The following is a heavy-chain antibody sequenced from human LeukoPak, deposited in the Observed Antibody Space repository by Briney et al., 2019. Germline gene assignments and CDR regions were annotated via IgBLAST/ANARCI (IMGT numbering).Heavy chain of an antibody. CDR2: ISAYNGNT. D-gene: IGHD1-26*01. Sequence: ASVKVSCKASGCTFTSYGISWVRQAPGQGLEWMGWISAYNGNTNYAQKLQGRVTMTTDTSTSTAYMELSSLRSEDTAVYYCATAASIVGAPLDYWGQGTLVTVSS. CDR3: ATAASIVGAPLDY. J-gene: IGHJ4*02. CDR1: GCTFTSYG. V-gene: IGHV1-18*01.